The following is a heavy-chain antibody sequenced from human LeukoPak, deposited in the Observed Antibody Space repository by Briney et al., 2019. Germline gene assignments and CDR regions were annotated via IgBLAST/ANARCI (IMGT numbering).Heavy chain of an antibody. CDR1: GGTFSSYA. Sequence: GASVKVSCKASGGTFSSYAISWVRQAPGQGLEWMGWMNPNSGNTGYAQKFQGRVTMTRNTSISTAYMELSSLRSEDTAVYYCARDNWFDPWGQGTLVTVSS. V-gene: IGHV1-8*02. CDR2: MNPNSGNT. CDR3: ARDNWFDP. J-gene: IGHJ5*02.